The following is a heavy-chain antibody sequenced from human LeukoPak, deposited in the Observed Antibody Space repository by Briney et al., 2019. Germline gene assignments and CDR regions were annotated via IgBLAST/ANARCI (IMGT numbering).Heavy chain of an antibody. CDR1: GYIFTGYY. CDR2: SNPSSGGT. V-gene: IGHV1-2*02. CDR3: ARAGVWDYSDSSGYHNAAFDI. J-gene: IGHJ3*02. Sequence: GASVKVSCKASGYIFTGYYMHWVRQAPGQGLEWMGWSNPSSGGTNYAQKFQGRVTVTRDTSISTAYMDLSRLRSDDTAVYCCARAGVWDYSDSSGYHNAAFDIWGQGTMVTVSS. D-gene: IGHD3-22*01.